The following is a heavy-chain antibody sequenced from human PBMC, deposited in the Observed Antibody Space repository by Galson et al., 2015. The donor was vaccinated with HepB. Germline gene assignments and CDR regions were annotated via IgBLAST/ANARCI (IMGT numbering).Heavy chain of an antibody. CDR2: ISGAGTYT. V-gene: IGHV3-11*06. Sequence: LRLSCAASGFTFSDYYMAWIRQAPGKGLEWISYISGAGTYTNYPRSVKGRFTISRDNAKNTLYLEMNSLRADDTAVYYCARYAKSSDNWFDPWGQGTLVTVSS. CDR1: GFTFSDYY. D-gene: IGHD2-2*01. CDR3: ARYAKSSDNWFDP. J-gene: IGHJ5*02.